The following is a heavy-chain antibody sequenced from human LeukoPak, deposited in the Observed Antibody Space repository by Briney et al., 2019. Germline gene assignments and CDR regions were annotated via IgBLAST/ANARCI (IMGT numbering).Heavy chain of an antibody. CDR3: ARDEKPSEYYYDSSGSDAFDI. D-gene: IGHD3-22*01. CDR1: GFTVSSNY. CDR2: IYSGGST. V-gene: IGHV3-66*01. J-gene: IGHJ3*02. Sequence: GGSLRPSCAASGFTVSSNYMSWVRQAPGKGLEWVSVIYSGGSTYYADSVKGRFTISRDNSKNTLYLQMNSLRAEDTAVYYCARDEKPSEYYYDSSGSDAFDIWGQGTMVTVSS.